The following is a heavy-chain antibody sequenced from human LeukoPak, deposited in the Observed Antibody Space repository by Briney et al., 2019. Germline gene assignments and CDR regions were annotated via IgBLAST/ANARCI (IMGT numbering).Heavy chain of an antibody. V-gene: IGHV4-59*01. CDR3: ARVPGPRDYYYYYMDV. CDR1: GGSISSYY. J-gene: IGHJ6*03. Sequence: SETLSLTCTVSGGSISSYYWSWIRQPPGKGLEWIGYTYYSGSTNYNPSLKSQVTISVDTSKNQFSLKLSSVTAADTAVYYCARVPGPRDYYYYYMDVWGKGTTVTISS. CDR2: TYYSGST.